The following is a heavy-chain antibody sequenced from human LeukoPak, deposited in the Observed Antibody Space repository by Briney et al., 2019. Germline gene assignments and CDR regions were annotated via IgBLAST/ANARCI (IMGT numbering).Heavy chain of an antibody. J-gene: IGHJ4*02. CDR2: IYYGGST. D-gene: IGHD3-10*01. V-gene: IGHV4-39*07. CDR1: GGSISSSYYY. Sequence: SETLSLTCTVSGGSISSSYYYWVYIRQPPGKGLEWIGGIYYGGSTYYNPSLKSRVTISGDTSKNHFSLKLSSVTAADTAVYYCARDLGSGEYDSWGQGTLVAVSS. CDR3: ARDLGSGEYDS.